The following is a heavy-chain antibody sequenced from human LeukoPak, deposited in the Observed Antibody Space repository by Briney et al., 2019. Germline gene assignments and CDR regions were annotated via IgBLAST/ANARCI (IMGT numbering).Heavy chain of an antibody. CDR2: IYHSGST. V-gene: IGHV4-30-4*01. Sequence: SQTLSLTCTVSGGSVSSGDYYWSWIRQPPGKGLEWIGYIYHSGSTYFNPSLKSRVTISVDTSKNQFSLKLSSVTAADTAVYYCARGPDSSGYYYFDFWGQGTLVTVSS. J-gene: IGHJ4*02. CDR1: GGSVSSGDYY. D-gene: IGHD3-22*01. CDR3: ARGPDSSGYYYFDF.